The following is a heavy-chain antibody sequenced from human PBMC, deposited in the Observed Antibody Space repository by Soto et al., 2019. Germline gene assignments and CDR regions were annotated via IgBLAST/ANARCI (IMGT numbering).Heavy chain of an antibody. CDR2: IFSNDEK. J-gene: IGHJ4*02. D-gene: IGHD3-22*01. CDR1: WFSLSNARMG. CDR3: ARSTYYDSSGYPIDY. V-gene: IGHV2-26*01. Sequence: XGPTLGKPPETLTLTCTVSWFSLSNARMGVGWIRQPPGKALEWLAHIFSNDEKSYSTSLKSRLTISKDTSKSQVVLTMTNMDPVDTATYYCARSTYYDSSGYPIDYWGQGTLVTVSS.